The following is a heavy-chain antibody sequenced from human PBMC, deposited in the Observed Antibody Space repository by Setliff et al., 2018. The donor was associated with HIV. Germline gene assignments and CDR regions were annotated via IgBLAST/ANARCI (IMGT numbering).Heavy chain of an antibody. CDR1: GFTFSGYG. Sequence: PGGSLRLSCAASGFTFSGYGMYWVRQAPGKGLEWVAFIRYDGDNKYYADSVKGRFTISRDNSKNTLYLQMNNLSVDDTAVYYCVRDSAASVWVGASVYYFDFWGQGIQVTVSS. D-gene: IGHD1-26*01. CDR2: IRYDGDNK. V-gene: IGHV3-30*02. J-gene: IGHJ4*02. CDR3: VRDSAASVWVGASVYYFDF.